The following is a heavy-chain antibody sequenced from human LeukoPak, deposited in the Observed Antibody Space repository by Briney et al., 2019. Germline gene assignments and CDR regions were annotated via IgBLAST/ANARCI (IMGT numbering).Heavy chain of an antibody. CDR1: GGSFSGYY. CDR2: MYYSGST. V-gene: IGHV4-34*01. D-gene: IGHD1-1*01. J-gene: IGHJ3*02. CDR3: ARDYNRGDAFDI. Sequence: SETLSLTCAVYGGSFSGYYWSWIRQPPGKGLEWIGSMYYSGSTYYNPSFKSRVTILVDTSKNQFSLKLSSVTAADTAVYYCARDYNRGDAFDIWGQGTMVTVSS.